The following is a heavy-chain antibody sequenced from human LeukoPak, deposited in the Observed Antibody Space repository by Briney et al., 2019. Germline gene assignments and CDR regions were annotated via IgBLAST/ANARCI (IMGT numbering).Heavy chain of an antibody. CDR3: ARDSYCSSTSCYFGYYYYYMDV. CDR2: ISSSSSYI. Sequence: GGSLRLSCAASGFTFSSYSMNWVRQAPGKGLERVSSISSSSSYIYYAGSVKGRFTISRDNAKNSLYLQMNSLRAEDTAVYYCARDSYCSSTSCYFGYYYYYMDVWGKGTTVTVSS. CDR1: GFTFSSYS. V-gene: IGHV3-21*01. J-gene: IGHJ6*03. D-gene: IGHD2-2*01.